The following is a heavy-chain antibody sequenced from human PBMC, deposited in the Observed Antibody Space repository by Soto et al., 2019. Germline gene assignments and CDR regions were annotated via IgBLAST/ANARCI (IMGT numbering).Heavy chain of an antibody. Sequence: PGGSLRLSCAASGFTFSSYEMNWVRQAPGKGLEWVSYISRSGSTIYYADSVKGRFTISRDNAKNSLYLQMNSLRAEDTAVYYCARDHKGGYYYYGMDVWGQGTTVTVSS. J-gene: IGHJ6*02. CDR3: ARDHKGGYYYYGMDV. CDR1: GFTFSSYE. V-gene: IGHV3-48*03. CDR2: ISRSGSTI.